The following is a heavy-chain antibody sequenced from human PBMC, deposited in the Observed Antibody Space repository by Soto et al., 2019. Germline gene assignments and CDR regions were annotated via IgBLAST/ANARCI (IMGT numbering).Heavy chain of an antibody. J-gene: IGHJ6*03. Sequence: QVQLVESGGGLVKPGGSLRLSCAASGFTFSDSFMSWSRETPGKGLEWLSYISGRDGNIYYADSVRGRFTISSDNPKNSVYLPMNSLRAKDTAVYYCPGDQGPNYMPVWGKGTTVTVS. CDR2: ISGRDGNI. V-gene: IGHV3-11*01. CDR3: PGDQGPNYMPV. CDR1: GFTFSDSF.